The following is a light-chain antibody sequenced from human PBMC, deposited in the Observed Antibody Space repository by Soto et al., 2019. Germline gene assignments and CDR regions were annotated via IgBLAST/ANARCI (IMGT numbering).Light chain of an antibody. CDR2: DAS. CDR1: QSVRSW. J-gene: IGKJ1*01. Sequence: DIQMTQSPSTLSASVGDRLTITCRASQSVRSWLAWYQQKPGKAPKYLIYDASSLQSGVPSRFSGSGSGTDFTLTITSLQPEDFATYYCQQCDINPRTFGQGTKVDIK. V-gene: IGKV1-39*01. CDR3: QQCDINPRT.